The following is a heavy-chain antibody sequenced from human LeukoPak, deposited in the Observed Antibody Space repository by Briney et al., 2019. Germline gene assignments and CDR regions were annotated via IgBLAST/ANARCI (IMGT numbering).Heavy chain of an antibody. CDR2: IYTSGST. CDR1: GGSISSGSYY. CDR3: ARDDGTMTDNWFDP. J-gene: IGHJ5*02. D-gene: IGHD3-22*01. Sequence: SETLSLTCTVSGGSISSGSYYWSWIRQPAGKGLEWIGRIYTSGSTNYNPSLKSRVTISVDTSKNQFSLKLSSVTAADTAVYYCARDDGTMTDNWFDPWGQGTLVTVSS. V-gene: IGHV4-61*02.